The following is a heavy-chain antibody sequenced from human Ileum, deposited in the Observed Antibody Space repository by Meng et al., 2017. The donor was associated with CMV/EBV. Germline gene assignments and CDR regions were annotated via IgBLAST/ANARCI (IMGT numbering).Heavy chain of an antibody. CDR2: ISGSGGST. CDR3: AKADDFWSGYYPPTWFDP. CDR1: GFTFSSYA. V-gene: IGHV3-23*01. D-gene: IGHD3-3*01. J-gene: IGHJ5*02. Sequence: GESLKISCAASGFTFSSYAMSWVRQAPGKGLEWVSAISGSGGSTYYADSVKGRFTISRDNSKNTLYLKMNSLRAEDTAVYYCAKADDFWSGYYPPTWFDPWGQGTLVTVSS.